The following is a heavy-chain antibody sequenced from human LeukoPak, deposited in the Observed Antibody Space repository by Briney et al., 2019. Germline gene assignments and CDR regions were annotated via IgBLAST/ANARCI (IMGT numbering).Heavy chain of an antibody. CDR3: ARDRHPTVRGWFDP. V-gene: IGHV1-18*01. Sequence: ASVTVSCKTSGYTFSNYGIGWVRQAPGQGLEWMGWISGYNGDTNYAQNVQGRVTMTIDTSTTTAYMELNNLRSDDTAIYYCARDRHPTVRGWFDPWGQGTLVTVSS. CDR2: ISGYNGDT. J-gene: IGHJ5*02. CDR1: GYTFSNYG. D-gene: IGHD3-10*01.